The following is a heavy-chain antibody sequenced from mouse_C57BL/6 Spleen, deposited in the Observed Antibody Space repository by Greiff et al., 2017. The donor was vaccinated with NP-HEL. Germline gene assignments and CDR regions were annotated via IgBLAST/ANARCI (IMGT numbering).Heavy chain of an antibody. CDR1: GFSLTSYG. V-gene: IGHV2-5*01. CDR2: IWRGGST. Sequence: VQLQESGPGLVQPSQSLSITCTVSGFSLTSYGVHWVRQSPGKGLEWLGVIWRGGSTDYNAAFMSRLSITKDNSKSQVFFKMNSLQADDTAIYYCAPMITTDYYAMDYWGQGTSVTVSS. D-gene: IGHD2-4*01. CDR3: APMITTDYYAMDY. J-gene: IGHJ4*01.